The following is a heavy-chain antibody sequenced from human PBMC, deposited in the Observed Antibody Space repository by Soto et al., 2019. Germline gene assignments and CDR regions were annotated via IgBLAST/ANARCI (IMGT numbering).Heavy chain of an antibody. CDR1: GGSFSDYY. J-gene: IGHJ4*02. CDR2: INHSGST. Sequence: QVQLKQWGAGLLKPSETLSLTCAVYGGSFSDYYWSWIRQPPGKGLEWIGEINHSGSTNYKPSLKSRFTISVDTSKNQFSLKLSSMTAADTAVYYCARGRGEGYCSTTSCYGYWGQGTLVTVSS. CDR3: ARGRGEGYCSTTSCYGY. V-gene: IGHV4-34*01. D-gene: IGHD2-2*01.